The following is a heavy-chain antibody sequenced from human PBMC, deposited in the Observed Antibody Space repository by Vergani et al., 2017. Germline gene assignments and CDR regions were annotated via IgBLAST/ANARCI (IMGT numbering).Heavy chain of an antibody. V-gene: IGHV4-30-2*01. Sequence: QVQLQESGPGLVKPSQTLSLTCTVSGDSINRGGLYWTWIRQPPGKGPEWIGYIFPSGNSDYNPSLKNRVSISVDKSKNQFSLWVNSVTAADTAVYFCARASLRALVGYYYYMDVWGKGKTVVVSS. CDR2: IFPSGNS. J-gene: IGHJ6*03. CDR1: GDSINRGGLY. CDR3: ARASLRALVGYYYYMDV. D-gene: IGHD3-16*02.